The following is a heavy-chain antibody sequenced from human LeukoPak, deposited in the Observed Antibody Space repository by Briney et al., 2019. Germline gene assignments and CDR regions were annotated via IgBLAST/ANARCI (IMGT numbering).Heavy chain of an antibody. D-gene: IGHD1-14*01. V-gene: IGHV3-23*01. CDR1: GFTFSNAW. J-gene: IGHJ5*02. Sequence: GGSLRLSCAASGFTFSNAWMSWVRQAPGKGLEWISAVSGGGTTSYADSVRGRFAISRDNSKNTLYLQMNSLRAEDTAVYYCAQEDSEGGPNWFDPWGQGALVTVSS. CDR2: VSGGGTT. CDR3: AQEDSEGGPNWFDP.